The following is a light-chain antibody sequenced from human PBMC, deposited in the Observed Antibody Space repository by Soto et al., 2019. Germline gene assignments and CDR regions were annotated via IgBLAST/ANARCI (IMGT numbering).Light chain of an antibody. Sequence: EVVITQSPDTLSGSPGERATLSCRASQSISNYLAWYQQKPGQAPMLLIYGASTRVTDIPARFSVSGSGTEFPLTISSLHSEDFSVYYCQQYYYRWTFGQGTKVEIK. CDR3: QQYYYRWT. CDR2: GAS. CDR1: QSISNY. V-gene: IGKV3-15*01. J-gene: IGKJ1*01.